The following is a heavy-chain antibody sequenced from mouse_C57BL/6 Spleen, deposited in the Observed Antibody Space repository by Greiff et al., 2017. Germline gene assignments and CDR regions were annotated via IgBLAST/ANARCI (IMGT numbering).Heavy chain of an antibody. Sequence: EVKVVESGGGLVQPGGSMKLSCVASGFTFSNYWMNWVRQSPEKGLEWVAQIRLKSDNYATHYAESVKGRFTISRDDSKSSVYLQMNNLRAEDTGIYYCTPSITTVGDYWGQGTTLTVSS. V-gene: IGHV6-3*01. CDR3: TPSITTVGDY. J-gene: IGHJ2*01. CDR2: IRLKSDNYAT. D-gene: IGHD1-1*01. CDR1: GFTFSNYW.